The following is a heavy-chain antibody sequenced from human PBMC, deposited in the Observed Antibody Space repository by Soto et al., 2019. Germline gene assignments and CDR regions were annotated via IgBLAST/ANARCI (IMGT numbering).Heavy chain of an antibody. Sequence: LRLSCAASGFTFSSYGMHWVRQAPGKGLEWVAVISYDGSNKYYADSVKGRFTISRDNSKNTLYLQMNSLRAEDTAVYYCAKVRVGSWYYFDYWGQGTLVTVSS. CDR3: AKVRVGSWYYFDY. CDR1: GFTFSSYG. CDR2: ISYDGSNK. J-gene: IGHJ4*02. V-gene: IGHV3-30*18. D-gene: IGHD2-15*01.